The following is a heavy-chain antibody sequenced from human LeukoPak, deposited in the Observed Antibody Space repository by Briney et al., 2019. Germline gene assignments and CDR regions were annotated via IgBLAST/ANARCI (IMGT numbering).Heavy chain of an antibody. CDR2: VYYTGTT. J-gene: IGHJ5*02. CDR1: GGSTSSYY. CDR3: AMFDDSGGNWLDP. D-gene: IGHD4-23*01. Sequence: PSETLSLTCTVSGGSTSSYYWSWIRQPPGKGLEWIGYVYYTGTTNYNPSLRSRVTISIDTSKNQFSLKVTSVTAADTAVYCCAMFDDSGGNWLDPWGQGTLVTVSS. V-gene: IGHV4-59*01.